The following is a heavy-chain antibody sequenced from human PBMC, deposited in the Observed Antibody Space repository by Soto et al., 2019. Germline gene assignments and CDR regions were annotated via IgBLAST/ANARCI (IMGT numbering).Heavy chain of an antibody. D-gene: IGHD6-19*01. J-gene: IGHJ4*02. V-gene: IGHV3-33*01. Sequence: QVQLVESGGGVVQPGRSLRLSCAASGFTFSSYGMHWVRQAPGKGLEWVAVIWYDGSNKYSADSVKGRFTISRDNSKNTLYLQMNSLRAEDTAVYYCARDCAVYSSVCYQRGGFDYWGQVPLVTVSS. CDR2: IWYDGSNK. CDR1: GFTFSSYG. CDR3: ARDCAVYSSVCYQRGGFDY.